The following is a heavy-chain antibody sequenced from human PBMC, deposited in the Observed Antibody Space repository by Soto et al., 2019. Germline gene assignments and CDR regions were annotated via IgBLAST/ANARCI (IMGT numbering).Heavy chain of an antibody. Sequence: QVQLQESGPGLVKPSQTLSLTCTVSGASISGGDYYWTWIRQPPGKGLEWIGSIYYTGNTYSNPSLASRLSISVDPSNHQFALRLTSVTAPDTAIYYCARATYDSSTYYLDSWGQGTLVTVSS. CDR2: IYYTGNT. D-gene: IGHD3-22*01. CDR1: GASISGGDYY. J-gene: IGHJ4*02. V-gene: IGHV4-30-4*01. CDR3: ARATYDSSTYYLDS.